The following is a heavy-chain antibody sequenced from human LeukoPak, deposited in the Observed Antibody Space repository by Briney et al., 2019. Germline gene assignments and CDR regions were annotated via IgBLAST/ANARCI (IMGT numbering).Heavy chain of an antibody. J-gene: IGHJ4*02. D-gene: IGHD6-13*01. CDR2: FDPEDGET. Sequence: ASVKVSCKVSGYTLTELSMHWVRQAPGKGLEWMGGFDPEDGETIYAQKFQGRVTMTRNTSISTAYMELSSLRSEDTAVYYCARTIAAAGTFGDYWGQGTLVTVSS. CDR3: ARTIAAAGTFGDY. CDR1: GYTLTELS. V-gene: IGHV1-24*01.